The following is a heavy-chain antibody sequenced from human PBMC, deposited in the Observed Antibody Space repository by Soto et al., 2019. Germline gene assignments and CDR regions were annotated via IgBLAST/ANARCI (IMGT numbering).Heavy chain of an antibody. CDR1: GYSITSSSF. CDR2: IYLGGTT. J-gene: IGHJ4*02. V-gene: IGHV4-38-2*01. CDR3: ARPRPNFGAVDS. Sequence: LSLTCAVSGYSITSSSFWGWIRQPPGKGLEWIGSIYLGGTTYYDPSLKSRVTISVDTSRNEFSLKLTSVTAAGTAVYYCARPRPNFGAVDSWGQGALVTVSS. D-gene: IGHD3-10*01.